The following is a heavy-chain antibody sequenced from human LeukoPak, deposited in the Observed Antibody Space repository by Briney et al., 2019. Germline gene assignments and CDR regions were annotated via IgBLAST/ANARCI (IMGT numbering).Heavy chain of an antibody. Sequence: SETLSLTCTVSGGSISSSFWSWMRQPPGKGLEWIGYIYYSGSTNYNPSLKSRVTISVETSKNQFSLKLSSVTAADTAVYYCARDYLGSYYYMDVWGKGTTVTVSS. V-gene: IGHV4-59*01. CDR1: GGSISSSF. J-gene: IGHJ6*03. CDR2: IYYSGST. CDR3: ARDYLGSYYYMDV. D-gene: IGHD3-10*01.